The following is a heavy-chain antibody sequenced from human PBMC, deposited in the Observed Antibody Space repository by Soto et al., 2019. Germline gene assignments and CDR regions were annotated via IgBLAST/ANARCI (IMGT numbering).Heavy chain of an antibody. CDR3: ARGQQLALKHFDY. J-gene: IGHJ4*02. CDR1: GYTFTSYY. D-gene: IGHD6-13*01. Sequence: QVQLVQSGAEVKKPGASVKVSCKASGYTFTSYYMHWVRQAPGQGLEWMGIINPSGGSTSYAQKFQGRVTMTRETSMSTVYMELSSLRSEDTALYYCARGQQLALKHFDYWGQGTLVTVSS. CDR2: INPSGGST. V-gene: IGHV1-46*01.